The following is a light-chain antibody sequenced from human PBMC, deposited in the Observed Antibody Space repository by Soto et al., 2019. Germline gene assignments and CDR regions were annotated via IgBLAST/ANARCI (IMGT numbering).Light chain of an antibody. CDR1: SSDVGSYNL. Sequence: QSALTQPASVSGSPGQSITISCTGTSSDVGSYNLVSWYQQHPGKAPKLMIYEVSKRPSGVSNRFSGSKSGNTASLTISGLQAEDEADYYCCSYAGTSFGVFGGGTKLTVL. V-gene: IGLV2-23*02. CDR3: CSYAGTSFGV. J-gene: IGLJ3*02. CDR2: EVS.